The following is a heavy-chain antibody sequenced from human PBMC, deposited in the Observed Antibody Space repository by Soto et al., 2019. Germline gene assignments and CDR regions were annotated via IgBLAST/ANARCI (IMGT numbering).Heavy chain of an antibody. Sequence: QLQLQESGPGLVKPSETLSLTCTVSGGSISSSSYYWGWIRQPPGKGLEWIGSIYYSGSTYYNPSLKSRVTISVDTSKNQFSLKLSSVTAADTAVYYCASPYCSGGSCYSGWFDPWGQGTLVTVSS. CDR2: IYYSGST. CDR3: ASPYCSGGSCYSGWFDP. D-gene: IGHD2-15*01. V-gene: IGHV4-39*01. J-gene: IGHJ5*02. CDR1: GGSISSSSYY.